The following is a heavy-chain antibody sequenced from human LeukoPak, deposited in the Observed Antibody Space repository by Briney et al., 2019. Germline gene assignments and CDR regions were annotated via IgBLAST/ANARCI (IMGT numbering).Heavy chain of an antibody. D-gene: IGHD2-8*02. CDR2: ISTSGSTSGSTI. Sequence: PGGSLRLSCAASGFTFSSYEMNWVRQAPGKGLEWVSYISTSGSTSGSTIYYAESVKGRFTVSRDNAKNSLYLQMNSLRVEDTAVYYCARDRSVVCFDYWGQGTLVTVSS. J-gene: IGHJ4*02. CDR1: GFTFSSYE. V-gene: IGHV3-48*03. CDR3: ARDRSVVCFDY.